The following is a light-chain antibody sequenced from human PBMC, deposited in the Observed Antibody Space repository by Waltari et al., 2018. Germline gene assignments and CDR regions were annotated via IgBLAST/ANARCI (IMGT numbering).Light chain of an antibody. J-gene: IGLJ3*02. Sequence: QSALTQPPSASGSHGQSVTISCTGTSSDVGGNHYVSWYQQHPGKAPKLLIYEVSQRPSGVPDRFSGSTSDNTASLTVSGLQAEDEADYYCSSFGSSRVFAGGTKLTVL. CDR1: SSDVGGNHY. V-gene: IGLV2-8*01. CDR2: EVS. CDR3: SSFGSSRV.